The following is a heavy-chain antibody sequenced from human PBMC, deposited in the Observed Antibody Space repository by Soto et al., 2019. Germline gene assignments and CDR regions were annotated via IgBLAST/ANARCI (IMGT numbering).Heavy chain of an antibody. Sequence: QLQLQESGPGLVKPSETLSLTCTVSGGSISINTYYWGWIRQHPGKGLEWIGSIHYSGSTYNNPSLKSRLTISVDTSKNQFSLKLSSVTATDTSIYYCARHLSGDYFIFDYWGQGTLVTVSS. CDR2: IHYSGST. D-gene: IGHD4-17*01. V-gene: IGHV4-39*01. CDR3: ARHLSGDYFIFDY. CDR1: GGSISINTYY. J-gene: IGHJ4*02.